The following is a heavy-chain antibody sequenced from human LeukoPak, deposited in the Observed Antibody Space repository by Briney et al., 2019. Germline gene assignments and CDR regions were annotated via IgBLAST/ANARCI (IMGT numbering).Heavy chain of an antibody. CDR1: GYSFTSYW. J-gene: IGHJ3*02. Sequence: GESLKISYKGSGYSFTSYWIGWVRQIRGKGLEWMGIISPGDSDTRYSPSFQGQVTISADKSITTAYLQWSSLKAEDTAMYYCARPTPLVVPGAIVSIAAFDIWGQGTMVTVPS. V-gene: IGHV5-51*01. CDR2: ISPGDSDT. D-gene: IGHD2-2*01. CDR3: ARPTPLVVPGAIVSIAAFDI.